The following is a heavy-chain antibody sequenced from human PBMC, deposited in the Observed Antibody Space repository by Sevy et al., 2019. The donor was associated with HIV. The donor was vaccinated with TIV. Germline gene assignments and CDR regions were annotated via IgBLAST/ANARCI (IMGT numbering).Heavy chain of an antibody. CDR3: AREGHSSGRAGIFNI. CDR1: EFIFRASV. D-gene: IGHD3-22*01. V-gene: IGHV3-30*04. Sequence: GGSLRLSCVVSEFIFRASVMHWVRQAPGKGLEWVALNSFDGTTNFNGDSMKGRFTVSRGNSKNTLYLQMNSLRDDDTALYYCAREGHSSGRAGIFNIWGPGTMVTVSS. CDR2: NSFDGTTN. J-gene: IGHJ3*02.